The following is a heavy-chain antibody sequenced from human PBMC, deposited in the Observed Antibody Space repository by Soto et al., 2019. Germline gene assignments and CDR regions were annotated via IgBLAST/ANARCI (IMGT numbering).Heavy chain of an antibody. V-gene: IGHV4-34*01. CDR3: ARGTSGSIAVAGTTTYYFDY. J-gene: IGHJ4*02. CDR1: GGSFSGYY. D-gene: IGHD6-19*01. CDR2: INHSGST. Sequence: LSLTCAVYGGSFSGYYWSWIRQPPGKGLEWIGEINHSGSTNYNPSLKSRVTISVDTSKNQFSLKLSSVTAADTAVYYCARGTSGSIAVAGTTTYYFDYWGQGTLVTVSS.